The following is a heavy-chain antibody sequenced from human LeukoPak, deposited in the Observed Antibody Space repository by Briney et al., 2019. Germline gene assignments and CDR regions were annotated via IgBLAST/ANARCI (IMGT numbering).Heavy chain of an antibody. D-gene: IGHD3-10*01. Sequence: GGSLGLSCAASGFTFSSYAMSWVRQAPGKGLEWVSAISGSGGSTYYADSVKGRFTISRDNSKNTLYLQMTTLRAEDTGVYYCAKGGIWFGELIDYWGQGTLVTVSS. V-gene: IGHV3-23*01. CDR1: GFTFSSYA. J-gene: IGHJ4*02. CDR3: AKGGIWFGELIDY. CDR2: ISGSGGST.